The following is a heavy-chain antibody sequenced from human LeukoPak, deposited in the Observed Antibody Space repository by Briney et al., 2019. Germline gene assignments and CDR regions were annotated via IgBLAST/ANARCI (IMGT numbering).Heavy chain of an antibody. CDR2: ISGGGSNT. Sequence: GGSLRLSCAASGFSFSSYAMNWVHQAPGKGLEWVSSISGGGSNTYYADSVKGRFTISRDNSQNTVNLQMESLRAEDTAIYYCAKRYCGGTTCYRGDAFDIWGRGTRVTVSS. CDR3: AKRYCGGTTCYRGDAFDI. CDR1: GFSFSSYA. V-gene: IGHV3-23*01. D-gene: IGHD2-2*02. J-gene: IGHJ3*02.